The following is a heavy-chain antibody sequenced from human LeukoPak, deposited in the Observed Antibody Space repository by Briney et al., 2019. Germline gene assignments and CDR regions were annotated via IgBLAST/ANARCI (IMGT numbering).Heavy chain of an antibody. J-gene: IGHJ4*02. Sequence: PGGSLRLSCAASGFTFSSYGMHWVRQAPGKGLEWAAVISYDGSNKYYADSVKGRFTISRDNSKNTLYLQMNSLRAEDTAVYYCAKVGYGSGSYNLDYWGQGTLVAVSS. CDR2: ISYDGSNK. D-gene: IGHD3-10*01. CDR3: AKVGYGSGSYNLDY. V-gene: IGHV3-30*18. CDR1: GFTFSSYG.